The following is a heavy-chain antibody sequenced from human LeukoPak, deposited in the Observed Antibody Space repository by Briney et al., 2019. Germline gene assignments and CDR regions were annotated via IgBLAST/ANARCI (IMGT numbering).Heavy chain of an antibody. CDR1: GFTFKGYW. J-gene: IGHJ5*02. Sequence: GGSLRLSCETSGFTFKGYWMTWVRQSPGKGLEWVDTIKEDGSEKLYVDSVKGRFPISRDDAENSLYLQMSCLRAEDTAVYYCATFSAAESWGQGTLVTVSS. CDR3: ATFSAAES. V-gene: IGHV3-7*01. CDR2: IKEDGSEK. D-gene: IGHD2-2*01.